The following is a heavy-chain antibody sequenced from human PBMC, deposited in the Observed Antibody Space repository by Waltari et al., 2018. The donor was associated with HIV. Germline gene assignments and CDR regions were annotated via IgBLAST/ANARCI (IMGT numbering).Heavy chain of an antibody. V-gene: IGHV3-48*01. J-gene: IGHJ4*02. CDR1: VFCFRRYT. CDR3: ARDRTRYYFDS. Sequence: EVQLVESGVGLVQPGGSRSLSCAVSVFCFRRYTVNWVRHAPGNGLEWVSYMRTSSSAICDADSVKGRFTISRDTAKNSLYLQMNSLRAEDTAVYYCARDRTRYYFDSWGQGTLVTVSS. CDR2: MRTSSSAI. D-gene: IGHD6-6*01.